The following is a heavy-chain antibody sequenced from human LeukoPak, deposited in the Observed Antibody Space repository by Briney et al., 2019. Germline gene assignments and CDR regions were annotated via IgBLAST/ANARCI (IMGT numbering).Heavy chain of an antibody. Sequence: GRSLRLSCAASGFTSSSYAMHWVRQAPGKGLEWVAVISYDGSNKYYADSVRGRFTISRDNSKNTLYLQMNSLRAEDTAVYYCARDPGGDSGYDESFDYWGQGTLVTVSS. D-gene: IGHD5-12*01. CDR3: ARDPGGDSGYDESFDY. V-gene: IGHV3-30-3*01. CDR2: ISYDGSNK. CDR1: GFTSSSYA. J-gene: IGHJ4*02.